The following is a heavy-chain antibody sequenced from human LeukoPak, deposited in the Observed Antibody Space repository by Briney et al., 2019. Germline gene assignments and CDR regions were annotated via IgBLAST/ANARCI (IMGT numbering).Heavy chain of an antibody. J-gene: IGHJ6*04. Sequence: PSGTLSLTCTVSGGSISSGDYYWSWIRQPPGKGLEWIGYIYYSGSTYYNPSLKSRVTISVDTSKNQFSLKLSSVTAADTAVYYCWAHGSGRQYYYGMDVWGKGTTVTVSS. V-gene: IGHV4-30-4*01. CDR3: WAHGSGRQYYYGMDV. D-gene: IGHD3-10*01. CDR1: GGSISSGDYY. CDR2: IYYSGST.